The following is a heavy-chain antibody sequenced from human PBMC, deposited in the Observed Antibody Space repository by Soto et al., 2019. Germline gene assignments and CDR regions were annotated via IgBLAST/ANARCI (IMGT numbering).Heavy chain of an antibody. Sequence: PSETLSLTCPVYDGSFSRYYWLWIRQPQGKGLELIGYIYYSGSTNYNPSLKSRVTISVDTSKNQFSLKLSSVTAADTAVYYCARISGYSYGLPPYFDYWGQGTLVTVSS. CDR1: DGSFSRYY. CDR3: ARISGYSYGLPPYFDY. J-gene: IGHJ4*02. CDR2: IYYSGST. V-gene: IGHV4-59*01. D-gene: IGHD5-18*01.